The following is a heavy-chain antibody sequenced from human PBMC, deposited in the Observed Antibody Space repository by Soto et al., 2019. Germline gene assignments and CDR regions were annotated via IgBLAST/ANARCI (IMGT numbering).Heavy chain of an antibody. V-gene: IGHV3-30-3*01. Sequence: QVQLVESGGGVVKPGRSLRLSCAASGFTFSSYARHWVRQAPGKGLEWVAVISYDGSNKYYADSVKGRFTISRDNSKNTLYLQMNSLRAEYTAVYYCAKAPSDIVVVVAAHVENYGMDVWGQGTTVTVSS. CDR1: GFTFSSYA. D-gene: IGHD2-15*01. CDR3: AKAPSDIVVVVAAHVENYGMDV. J-gene: IGHJ6*02. CDR2: ISYDGSNK.